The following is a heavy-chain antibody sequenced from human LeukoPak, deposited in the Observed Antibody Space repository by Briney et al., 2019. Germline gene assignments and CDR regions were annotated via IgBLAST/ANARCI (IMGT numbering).Heavy chain of an antibody. Sequence: SETLSLTCTVSGGSINSSSYYWGWIRQPPGKGLEWIGSIYYSGSTYYNPSLKSRVTISVDTSKNQFSLKLSSVTAADTAVYYCATYYDSSGYLDYWGQGTLVTVSS. V-gene: IGHV4-39*07. CDR2: IYYSGST. J-gene: IGHJ4*02. CDR1: GGSINSSSYY. CDR3: ATYYDSSGYLDY. D-gene: IGHD3-22*01.